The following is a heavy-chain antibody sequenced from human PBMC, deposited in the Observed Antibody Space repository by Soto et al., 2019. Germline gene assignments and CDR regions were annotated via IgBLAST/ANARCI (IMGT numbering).Heavy chain of an antibody. V-gene: IGHV3-64*01. J-gene: IGHJ6*03. CDR2: ISSNGVGT. CDR1: GFTLIGYA. D-gene: IGHD6-6*01. Sequence: PGGSLRLSCAASGFTLIGYAMDWVRQAPGKGLEYVSGISSNGVGTYYANSVQGRFTISRDNSKNTVYLQMGSLRPEDMAVYYCARRARPDFYYTDVWGKGTTVTVS. CDR3: ARRARPDFYYTDV.